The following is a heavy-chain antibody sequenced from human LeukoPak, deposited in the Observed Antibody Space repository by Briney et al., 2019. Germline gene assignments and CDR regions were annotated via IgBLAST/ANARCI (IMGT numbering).Heavy chain of an antibody. V-gene: IGHV3-30*18. CDR3: AKDDRREYYYGSGSYYPLFDY. CDR2: ISYDGSNK. Sequence: PGGSLRLSCAASGFTFSSYGMHWVRQAPGKGLEWVAVISYDGSNKYYADSVKGRFTISRDNSKNTLYLRMNSLRAEDTAVYYCAKDDRREYYYGSGSYYPLFDYWGQGTLVTVSS. D-gene: IGHD3-10*01. CDR1: GFTFSSYG. J-gene: IGHJ4*02.